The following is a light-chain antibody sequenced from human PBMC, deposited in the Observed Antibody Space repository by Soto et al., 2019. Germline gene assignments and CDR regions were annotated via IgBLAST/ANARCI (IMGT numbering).Light chain of an antibody. Sequence: DIQLTQSPSSLSASVGDRVTMTCRTSQRITSYLNWYQQKPGKAPRLLIYGSSSLQGGVPSRLSGSGSGTDFTLTISSLQPEDFATYYCQQSHSMPWTFGQGTKVEIK. CDR1: QRITSY. V-gene: IGKV1-39*01. J-gene: IGKJ1*01. CDR3: QQSHSMPWT. CDR2: GSS.